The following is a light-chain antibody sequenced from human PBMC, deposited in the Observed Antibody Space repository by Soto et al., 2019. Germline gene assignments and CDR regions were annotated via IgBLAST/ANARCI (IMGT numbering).Light chain of an antibody. V-gene: IGKV3-11*01. CDR3: QQRSNWPPWT. Sequence: EIVLTQSPATLSLSPGDRATLSCRASQSVSSYLAWYQQKPGQAPRLLIYAASKRATGIPARFSGSGSGTDFTLTISSLEPEDFAVYYCQQRSNWPPWTFGQGTMVEIK. J-gene: IGKJ1*01. CDR2: AAS. CDR1: QSVSSY.